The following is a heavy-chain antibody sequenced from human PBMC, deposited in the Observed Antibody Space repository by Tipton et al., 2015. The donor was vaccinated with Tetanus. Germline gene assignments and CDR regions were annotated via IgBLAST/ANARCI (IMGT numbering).Heavy chain of an antibody. CDR2: IYSSGST. V-gene: IGHV4-4*07. D-gene: IGHD1-26*01. J-gene: IGHJ6*02. CDR1: GGSLSTFY. Sequence: LRLSCTVSGGSLSTFYWDWIRQPAGKGLEWIGRIYSSGSTNYNPPLKSRVTMSIDTSKNQFSLELTSVTAADTAVYYCARDFRERSGTYFSYYYTMDVWGQGITVTVSS. CDR3: ARDFRERSGTYFSYYYTMDV.